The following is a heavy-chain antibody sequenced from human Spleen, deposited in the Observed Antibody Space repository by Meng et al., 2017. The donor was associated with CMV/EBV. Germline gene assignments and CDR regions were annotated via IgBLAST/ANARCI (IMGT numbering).Heavy chain of an antibody. CDR2: ISASGRSI. V-gene: IGHV3-11*04. D-gene: IGHD2/OR15-2a*01. CDR1: GFTVSTKY. Sequence: GESLKISCAASGFTVSTKYMSWVRQAPGRGLEWVSYISASGRSIYYADSVKGRFTISRDNAKNTLFLQMNSLSAEDTAVYYCARDQEYMTYTYYYGMEVWGQGTTVTVSS. CDR3: ARDQEYMTYTYYYGMEV. J-gene: IGHJ6*02.